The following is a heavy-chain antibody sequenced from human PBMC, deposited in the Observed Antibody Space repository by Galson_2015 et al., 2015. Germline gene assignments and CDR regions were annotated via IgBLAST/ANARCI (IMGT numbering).Heavy chain of an antibody. CDR1: GFTFSSYG. D-gene: IGHD2-2*01. CDR3: ARGPKLVVGYFDY. J-gene: IGHJ4*02. Sequence: SLRLSCAASGFTFSSYGMHWVRQAPGKGLEWVAVIWYDGSNKYYADSVKGRFTISRDNSKNTLYLQMNSLRAEVTAVYYCARGPKLVVGYFDYWGQGTLVTVSS. CDR2: IWYDGSNK. V-gene: IGHV3-33*01.